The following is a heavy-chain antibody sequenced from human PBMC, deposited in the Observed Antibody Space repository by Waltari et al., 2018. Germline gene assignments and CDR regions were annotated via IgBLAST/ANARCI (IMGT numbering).Heavy chain of an antibody. V-gene: IGHV3-74*01. CDR1: RFRFGDYW. J-gene: IGHJ4*02. CDR3: ARKAGSGYPYGPFYYDN. CDR2: INVDGGYI. Sequence: EVHLAESGGGVVQPGGSLRLSCAGSRFRFGDYWMHWVRQAPGKGLEWVSRINVDGGYISYGDSVKGRFTISRDNAKNTVFLQLNSLRAEDTAVYYCARKAGSGYPYGPFYYDNWGQGTLVTVSS. D-gene: IGHD5-18*01.